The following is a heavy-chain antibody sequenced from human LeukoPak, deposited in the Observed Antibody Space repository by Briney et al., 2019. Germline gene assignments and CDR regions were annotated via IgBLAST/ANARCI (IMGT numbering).Heavy chain of an antibody. CDR3: ARHDSSGWKVDY. V-gene: IGHV4-59*08. Sequence: PSETLSLTCTVSGGSISSYYWSWIRQPPGKGLEWIGYIYYSGSTNYNPSLKSRVTISVDTSKNQFSLKLSSVTAADTAVYYCARHDSSGWKVDYWGQGTLVTVSS. D-gene: IGHD6-19*01. CDR2: IYYSGST. J-gene: IGHJ4*02. CDR1: GGSISSYY.